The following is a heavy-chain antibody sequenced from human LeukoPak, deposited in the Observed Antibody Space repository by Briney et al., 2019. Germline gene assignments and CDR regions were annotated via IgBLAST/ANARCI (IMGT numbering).Heavy chain of an antibody. D-gene: IGHD2-15*01. V-gene: IGHV3-33*01. J-gene: IGHJ3*02. Sequence: GGSLRLSCAASGFIFSSYGMHWVRQAPVKGLEWVAVIWDDGSKKYYADSVKGRFTISRDNAKNTLYLQMNSLRAEDTALYYCAREYCTGGSCYPTDGFDIWGQGTMVTVSS. CDR2: IWDDGSKK. CDR1: GFIFSSYG. CDR3: AREYCTGGSCYPTDGFDI.